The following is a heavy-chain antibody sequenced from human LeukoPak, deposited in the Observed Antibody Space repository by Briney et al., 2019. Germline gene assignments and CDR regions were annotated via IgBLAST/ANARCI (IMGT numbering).Heavy chain of an antibody. D-gene: IGHD3-10*01. Sequence: PGGSLRLSCAASGFTFSSYAMTWIRRAPGKGLEWVSAISDSGDSTYYADSVKGRFTISRDNSKNTLYLQMNSLRAEDTAVYYCAKDSYGSGSYSPDYWGQGTLVTVSS. CDR2: ISDSGDST. J-gene: IGHJ4*02. CDR1: GFTFSSYA. CDR3: AKDSYGSGSYSPDY. V-gene: IGHV3-23*01.